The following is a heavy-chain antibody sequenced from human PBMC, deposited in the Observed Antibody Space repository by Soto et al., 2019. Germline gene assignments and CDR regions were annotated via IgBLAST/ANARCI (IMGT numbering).Heavy chain of an antibody. CDR2: TYYRSRWYN. V-gene: IGHV6-1*01. CDR1: GDNVSSNSAA. CDR3: AGTTSHQWYYMDV. J-gene: IGHJ6*03. D-gene: IGHD1-7*01. Sequence: PSQTHSLTCDISGDNVSSNSAAWNWIKMSPSRGLEWLARTYYRSRWYNDYAVSVRSRITVNPDTSKNQFSLQLTSVTPEDTAVYYCAGTTSHQWYYMDVWGKGTTVTVSS.